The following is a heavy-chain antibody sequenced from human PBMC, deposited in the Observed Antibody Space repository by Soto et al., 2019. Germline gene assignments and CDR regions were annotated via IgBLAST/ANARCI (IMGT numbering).Heavy chain of an antibody. D-gene: IGHD2-15*01. J-gene: IGHJ4*02. CDR1: GGSCSGYY. CDR3: VRTSLVVAAATREDY. V-gene: IGHV3-7*01. CDR2: IKKDGSET. Sequence: ETLSLTCAVYGGSCSGYYWSWIRQNPGKGLEWVANIKKDGSETSYADSVKGRFTISRDNAKNTLYLQMNSLRAEDTAVYYCVRTSLVVAAATREDYWGQGTLVTVSS.